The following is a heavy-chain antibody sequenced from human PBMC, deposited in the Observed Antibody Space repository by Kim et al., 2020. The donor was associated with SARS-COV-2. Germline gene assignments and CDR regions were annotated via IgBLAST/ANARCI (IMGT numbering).Heavy chain of an antibody. J-gene: IGHJ4*02. V-gene: IGHV3-30*18. CDR1: GFTFSSYG. CDR2: ISYDGSNK. D-gene: IGHD6-13*01. Sequence: GGSLRLSCAASGFTFSSYGMHWVRQAPGKGLEWVAVISYDGSNKYYADSVKGRFTISRDNSKNTLYLQMNSLRAEDTAVYYCAKGIAAAGDYWGQGTLVTVSS. CDR3: AKGIAAAGDY.